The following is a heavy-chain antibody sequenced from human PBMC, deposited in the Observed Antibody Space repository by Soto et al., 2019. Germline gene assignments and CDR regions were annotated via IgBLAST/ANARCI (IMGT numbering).Heavy chain of an antibody. V-gene: IGHV3-9*01. J-gene: IGHJ4*02. CDR2: ISWNSGSI. D-gene: IGHD5-12*01. CDR3: AKEVYSGYDYFDY. CDR1: GFTFDDYA. Sequence: PGGSLRLSCAASGFTFDDYAMHWVRQAPGKGLEWVSGISWNSGSIGYADSVKGRFTISRDNAKNSLYLQMNSLRAEDTALYYCAKEVYSGYDYFDYWGQGTLVTVSS.